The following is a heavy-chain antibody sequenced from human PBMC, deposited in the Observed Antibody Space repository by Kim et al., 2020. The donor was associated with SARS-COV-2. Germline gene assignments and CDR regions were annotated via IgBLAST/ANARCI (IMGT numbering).Heavy chain of an antibody. Sequence: GGSLRLSCAASGFSFSTNWMHWVRQAPGTGLEWVASIKKDGSEKYYVDSVKGRFTISRDNAEKSLYLQMNSLRAEDTAVYYCSRGMAVPGSLWGQGTLVTVSS. CDR3: SRGMAVPGSL. CDR1: GFSFSTNW. V-gene: IGHV3-7*01. J-gene: IGHJ4*02. CDR2: IKKDGSEK. D-gene: IGHD6-19*01.